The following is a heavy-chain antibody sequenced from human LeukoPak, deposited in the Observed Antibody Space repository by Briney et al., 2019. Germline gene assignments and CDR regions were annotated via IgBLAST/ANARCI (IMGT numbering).Heavy chain of an antibody. Sequence: PSETLSLTCTVSGGSISIYYWIWIRQPPGKGLEWIGYIYYSGNTNYNPSLKSRVSISIDTSKNQFSLQLSSVTAADTAVYYCARDRDSSGLRDFDLWGRGTLVTVSA. D-gene: IGHD3-22*01. J-gene: IGHJ2*01. CDR1: GGSISIYY. CDR3: ARDRDSSGLRDFDL. CDR2: IYYSGNT. V-gene: IGHV4-59*01.